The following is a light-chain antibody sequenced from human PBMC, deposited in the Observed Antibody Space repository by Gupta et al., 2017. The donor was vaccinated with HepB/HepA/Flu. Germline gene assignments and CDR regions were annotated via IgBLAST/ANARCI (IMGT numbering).Light chain of an antibody. J-gene: IGKJ2*01. V-gene: IGKV3-20*01. CDR2: GAS. CDR1: QSVSSSY. CDR3: QQYGSSPPVYT. Sequence: EIVLTQSPGTLSLSPGERATLSCRASQSVSSSYLAWYQQKPGQAPRLLIYGASSRATGIPDRFSGSGSGTDFTLTISRLEPEDVAVYYCQQYGSSPPVYTFGQGTKLEIK.